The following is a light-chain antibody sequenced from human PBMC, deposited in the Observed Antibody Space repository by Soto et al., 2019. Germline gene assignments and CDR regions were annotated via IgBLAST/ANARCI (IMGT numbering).Light chain of an antibody. V-gene: IGLV6-57*01. CDR3: QSYDESSHV. CDR2: QDN. Sequence: NFMLTQPHSVSESPGKTVTISWTRSSGSIASNFVQWSQQRPGSSPTTVIYQDNQRPSGVPHRFSGSIDRSSNSASLTISGLRTEDEADYYCQSYDESSHVFGTGTKVTVL. J-gene: IGLJ1*01. CDR1: SGSIASNF.